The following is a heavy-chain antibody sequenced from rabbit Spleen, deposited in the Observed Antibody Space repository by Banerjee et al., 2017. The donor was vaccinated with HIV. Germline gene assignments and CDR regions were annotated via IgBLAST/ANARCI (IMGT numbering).Heavy chain of an antibody. D-gene: IGHD1-1*01. CDR2: IDIGSSGFT. CDR3: ARDTSSSFSSYGMDL. Sequence: QSLEESGGDLVKPGASLTLTCTASGVSFRSSSYMCWVRQAPGKGLEWIACIDIGSSGFTYFATWAKGRFTCSKTSSTTVTLQMTRLTAADTATYFCARDTSSSFSSYGMDLWGQGTLVTVS. J-gene: IGHJ6*01. V-gene: IGHV1S40*01. CDR1: GVSFRSSSY.